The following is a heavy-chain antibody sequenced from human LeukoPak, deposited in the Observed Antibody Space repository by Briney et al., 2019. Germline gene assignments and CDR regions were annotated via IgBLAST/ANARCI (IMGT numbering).Heavy chain of an antibody. Sequence: GGSLRLSCAASGFTFSSYGMHWVRQTPGKGLEWVAVIWYDGSNKYYADSVKGRFTISRDNSKNTLYLQMNSLRAEDTAVYYCAKEADSSGYYSNFDYWGQGTLVTVSS. D-gene: IGHD3-22*01. CDR3: AKEADSSGYYSNFDY. J-gene: IGHJ4*02. V-gene: IGHV3-33*06. CDR2: IWYDGSNK. CDR1: GFTFSSYG.